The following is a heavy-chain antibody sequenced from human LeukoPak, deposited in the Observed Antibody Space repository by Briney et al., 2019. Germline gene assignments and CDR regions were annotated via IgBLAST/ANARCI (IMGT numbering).Heavy chain of an antibody. V-gene: IGHV4-59*08. CDR1: GGSISSYY. D-gene: IGHD3-10*01. CDR3: ASTTFITMVRGVKEYYFDY. Sequence: SETLSLTCTVSGGSISSYYWSWIRRPPGKGLEWIGYIYYSGSTNYNPSLKSRVTISVDTSKNQFSLKLSSVTAADTAVYYCASTTFITMVRGVKEYYFDYWGQGTLVTVSS. J-gene: IGHJ4*02. CDR2: IYYSGST.